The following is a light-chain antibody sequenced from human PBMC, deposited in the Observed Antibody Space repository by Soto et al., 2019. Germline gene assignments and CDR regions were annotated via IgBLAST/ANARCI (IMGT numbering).Light chain of an antibody. V-gene: IGKV3-20*01. J-gene: IGKJ5*01. CDR2: GAF. CDR1: QSVSNNY. CDR3: QQYVSLPIT. Sequence: EIVLTQSPGTLSLSPGERVTLSCRASQSVSNNYLAWYQQKPGQAPRLLIYGAFSRATGIPDRFSGSGSGTDFTLTINRVAPEDFAVYYCQQYVSLPITFGQGTRLEI.